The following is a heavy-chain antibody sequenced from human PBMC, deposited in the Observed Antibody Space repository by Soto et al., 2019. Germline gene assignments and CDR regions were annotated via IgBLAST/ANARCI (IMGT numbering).Heavy chain of an antibody. J-gene: IGHJ5*02. D-gene: IGHD3-10*01. CDR3: ARGLTYYSDSGRSIWFDP. V-gene: IGHV4-34*01. Sequence: SETLSLTCAVYGESFSGYYWSWIRQPPGKGLEWIGEINHSGSTNYNPSLKSRVTISVDTSKNQFSLKLSSVTAADTAVYYCARGLTYYSDSGRSIWFDPWGQGTLVTVSS. CDR1: GESFSGYY. CDR2: INHSGST.